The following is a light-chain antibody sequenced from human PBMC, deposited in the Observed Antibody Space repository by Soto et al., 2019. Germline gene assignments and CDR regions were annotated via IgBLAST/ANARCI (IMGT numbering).Light chain of an antibody. CDR2: GNI. Sequence: QSVLTQPSSVSGAPGQRVTFSCIGSSSNIGADYGVHWYQQLPGTAPKLLIYGNINRPSGVPDRFSGSKSGASAALAITGLQAEDEADYYCQSYDSRLGFVFGTGTKLTVL. CDR3: QSYDSRLGFV. CDR1: SSNIGADYG. V-gene: IGLV1-40*01. J-gene: IGLJ1*01.